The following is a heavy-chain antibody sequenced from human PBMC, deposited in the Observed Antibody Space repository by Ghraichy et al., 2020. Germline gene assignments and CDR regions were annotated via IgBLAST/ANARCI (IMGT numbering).Heavy chain of an antibody. J-gene: IGHJ4*02. CDR2: INSDGSST. Sequence: GGSLRLSCTASGFTFSTYWMHWVRQAPGKGLVWVSRINSDGSSTNYADSVKGRFTISRDNAKNTLYLEMNSLRAEDTAVYYCARRGDYGGRHFDYWGQGTLAIVSS. CDR1: GFTFSTYW. D-gene: IGHD4-23*01. CDR3: ARRGDYGGRHFDY. V-gene: IGHV3-74*01.